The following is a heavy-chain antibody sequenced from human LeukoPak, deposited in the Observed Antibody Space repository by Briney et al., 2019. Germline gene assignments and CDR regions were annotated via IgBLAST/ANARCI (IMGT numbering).Heavy chain of an antibody. CDR3: ARDVGYYDSSGRGY. CDR1: GGSISSSSYY. J-gene: IGHJ4*02. CDR2: IYYSGST. D-gene: IGHD3-22*01. V-gene: IGHV4-39*07. Sequence: PSETLSLTCTVSGGSISSSSYYWGWIRQPPGKGLEWIGSIYYSGSTYYNPSLKSRVTISVDTSKNQFSLKLSSVTAADTAVYYCARDVGYYDSSGRGYWGQGTLVTVSS.